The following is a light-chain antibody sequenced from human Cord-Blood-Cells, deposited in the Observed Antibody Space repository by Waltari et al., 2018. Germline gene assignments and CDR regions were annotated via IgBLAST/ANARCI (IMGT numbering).Light chain of an antibody. V-gene: IGLV3-1*01. J-gene: IGLJ2*01. CDR3: QAWDSSTVV. CDR2: QDS. Sequence: SYELTQPPSVSVSPGQTASITCSGDKLGDKYACWYHQKPGQSPVLVIYQDSKRPSGIPERLSVSNPGDEAALIISGTRAIDEADYYRQAWDSSTVVFGGGTKLTGL. CDR1: KLGDKY.